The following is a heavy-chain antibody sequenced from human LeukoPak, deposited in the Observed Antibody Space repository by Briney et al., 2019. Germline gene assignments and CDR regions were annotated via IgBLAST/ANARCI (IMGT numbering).Heavy chain of an antibody. CDR1: GFTFSSNS. J-gene: IGHJ4*02. Sequence: GGSLRLSCAASGFTFSSNSMNWVRQAPGKGLEWVSSISSSSSYIYYADSVKGRFTISRDDAKNSLYLQMNSLRAEDTAVYYCARGQYQLLHDYWGQGTLVTVSS. CDR2: ISSSSSYI. D-gene: IGHD2-2*01. CDR3: ARGQYQLLHDY. V-gene: IGHV3-21*01.